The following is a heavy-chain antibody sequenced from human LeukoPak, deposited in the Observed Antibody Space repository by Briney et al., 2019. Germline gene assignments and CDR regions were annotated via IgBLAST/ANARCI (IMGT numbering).Heavy chain of an antibody. D-gene: IGHD3-3*01. V-gene: IGHV5-51*01. CDR1: GYSFTSYW. CDR3: ARVPFLAYYYMDV. J-gene: IGHJ6*03. CDR2: IYPGDSDT. Sequence: GESLKISCKGSGYSFTSYWIGWVRQMPGKGLEWMGIIYPGDSDTRYSPSFQGQVTISADKSISTAYLQWSSLKASDTAMYYCARVPFLAYYYMDVWGKGTTVTISS.